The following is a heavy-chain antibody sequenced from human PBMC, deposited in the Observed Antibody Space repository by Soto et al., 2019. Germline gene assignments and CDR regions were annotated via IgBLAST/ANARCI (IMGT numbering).Heavy chain of an antibody. J-gene: IGHJ3*02. Sequence: GGSLRLSCAASGFTFSNYGMHWVRQAPGKGLEWVALIRFDGSDKYYADSVKGRFTMSRDNSKNTAYLQMNSLRAEDTAMYYCARLYCSSPSCYSVGAFEIRGQGTMVTVSS. D-gene: IGHD2-2*01. CDR3: ARLYCSSPSCYSVGAFEI. V-gene: IGHV3-30*02. CDR1: GFTFSNYG. CDR2: IRFDGSDK.